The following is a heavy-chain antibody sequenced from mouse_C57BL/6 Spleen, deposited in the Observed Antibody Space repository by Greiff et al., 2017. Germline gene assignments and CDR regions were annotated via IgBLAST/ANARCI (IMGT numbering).Heavy chain of an antibody. D-gene: IGHD4-1*02. CDR2: IDPSDSYT. CDR1: GYTFTSYW. Sequence: QVHVKQSGAELVKPGASVKLSCKASGYTFTSYWMQWVKQRPGQGLEWIGEIDPSDSYTNYNQKFKGKATLTVDTSSSTAYMQLSSLTSEDSAVYYCARFSTGTVFAYWGQGTLVTVSA. V-gene: IGHV1-50*01. J-gene: IGHJ3*01. CDR3: ARFSTGTVFAY.